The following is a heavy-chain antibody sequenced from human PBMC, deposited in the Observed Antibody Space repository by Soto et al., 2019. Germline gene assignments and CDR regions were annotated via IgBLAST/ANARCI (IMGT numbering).Heavy chain of an antibody. Sequence: DVQLVESGGDLVQPGGSLRLSCAASGFTLSHYEMNWVRQAPGKGLEWLAYISSTSSVIYYADSVKGRFTISRDNGKKSLYLQMNSLRAEDTAVYYCAGSRRNDVFWSDPQLGDGMAVWGQGTTVIVSS. CDR2: ISSTSSVI. CDR3: AGSRRNDVFWSDPQLGDGMAV. J-gene: IGHJ6*02. CDR1: GFTLSHYE. V-gene: IGHV3-48*03. D-gene: IGHD3-3*01.